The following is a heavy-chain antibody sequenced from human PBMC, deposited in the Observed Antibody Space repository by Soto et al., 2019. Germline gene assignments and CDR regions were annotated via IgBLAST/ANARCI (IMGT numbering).Heavy chain of an antibody. Sequence: PGGSLRLSCAASGFTFSTYTMNWVRQAPGKGLEWVASINSNSNHMYYADSVKGRFTISRDNANNSLHLQMISLRVEDTAVYYCAREQEHLVIPPYYGLDIWGQGTTVTVSS. V-gene: IGHV3-21*06. D-gene: IGHD1-26*01. J-gene: IGHJ6*02. CDR1: GFTFSTYT. CDR2: INSNSNHM. CDR3: AREQEHLVIPPYYGLDI.